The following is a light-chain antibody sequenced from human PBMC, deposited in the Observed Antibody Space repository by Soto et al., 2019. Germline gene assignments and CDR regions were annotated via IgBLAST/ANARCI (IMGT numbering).Light chain of an antibody. V-gene: IGKV4-1*01. CDR2: WAS. CDR3: QRYSSAPQT. Sequence: DIVMTQSPDSLAVSLGERATINCKSSQSVLYSSNNKNYLAWYQQKPGQPPKLLIYWASTRESGVPDRFSGSGSGTDFTLTISSLQAEDVAVYYCQRYSSAPQTFGQGTKVEIK. J-gene: IGKJ1*01. CDR1: QSVLYSSNNKNY.